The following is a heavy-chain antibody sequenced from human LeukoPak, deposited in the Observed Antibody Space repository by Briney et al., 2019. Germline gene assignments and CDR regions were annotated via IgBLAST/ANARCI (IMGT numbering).Heavy chain of an antibody. CDR2: IWYDGSNK. CDR1: GVTFSSYG. V-gene: IGHV3-33*01. D-gene: IGHD6-13*01. CDR3: ARARWGSSSWYGDY. Sequence: PGGSLRLSCAASGVTFSSYGMHWVRQAPGKGLEWVAVIWYDGSNKYYADSVKGRFTISRDNSKNTLYLQMNSLRAEDTAVYYCARARWGSSSWYGDYWGQGTLVTVSS. J-gene: IGHJ4*02.